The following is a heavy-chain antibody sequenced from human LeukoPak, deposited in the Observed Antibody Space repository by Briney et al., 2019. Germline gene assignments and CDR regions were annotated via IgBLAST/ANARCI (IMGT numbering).Heavy chain of an antibody. CDR2: ISGSGGGT. V-gene: IGHV3-23*01. CDR1: GFRFTDYS. Sequence: GGSLRLSCAASGFRFTDYSMSWVRQAPGKGLEWVAGISGSGGGTNYADSVKGRFTISRDNPKNTLYLQMNRLRAEDTAVYFCAKRGVVIRVILVGFHKEAYYFDSWGQGALVTVSS. D-gene: IGHD3-22*01. J-gene: IGHJ4*02. CDR3: AKRGVVIRVILVGFHKEAYYFDS.